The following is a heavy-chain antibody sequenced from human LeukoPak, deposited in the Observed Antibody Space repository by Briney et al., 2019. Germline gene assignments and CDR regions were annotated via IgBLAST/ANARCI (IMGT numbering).Heavy chain of an antibody. Sequence: PSETLSLTCTVSGGSISSYFWSWIRQPPGTGLEWIGYINDSGSTTYSPSLKSRVTISLDTSTKQFSLKLSSVTAADTAVYYCARSDSLGDDYWGQGTLVTVSS. CDR2: INDSGST. CDR1: GGSISSYF. CDR3: ARSDSLGDDY. D-gene: IGHD3-22*01. J-gene: IGHJ4*02. V-gene: IGHV4-59*01.